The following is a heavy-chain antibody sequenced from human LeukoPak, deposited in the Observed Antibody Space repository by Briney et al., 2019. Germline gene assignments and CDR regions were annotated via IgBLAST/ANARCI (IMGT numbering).Heavy chain of an antibody. J-gene: IGHJ4*02. V-gene: IGHV3-30*03. CDR3: ARILAGSSGWYEGFDY. Sequence: QPGRSLILSCAASRFTFSNYGMHWVRQAPGRGLEWVAVMSYDGGDQYYTDSVKGRFTISRDNSKNTLYLQMNSLRAEDTAVYYCARILAGSSGWYEGFDYWGQGTLVTVSS. CDR2: MSYDGGDQ. D-gene: IGHD6-19*01. CDR1: RFTFSNYG.